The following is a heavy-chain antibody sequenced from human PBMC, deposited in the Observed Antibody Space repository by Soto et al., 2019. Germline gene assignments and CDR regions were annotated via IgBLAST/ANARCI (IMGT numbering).Heavy chain of an antibody. CDR2: IYYTGSN. Sequence: TSETLSLTCTVSGDSIYGGNHYWSWIRQSPGKGLEWIGYIYYTGSNYYSPSFRGRVSISIDTSKNQFSLNVTSVTAADTAVYYCARWTYNKGFDPWGQGTLVTVSS. D-gene: IGHD1-1*01. J-gene: IGHJ5*02. CDR3: ARWTYNKGFDP. V-gene: IGHV4-30-4*01. CDR1: GDSIYGGNHY.